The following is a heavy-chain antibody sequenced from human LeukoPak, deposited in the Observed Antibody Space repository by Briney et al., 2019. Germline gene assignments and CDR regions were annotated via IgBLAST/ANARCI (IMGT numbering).Heavy chain of an antibody. J-gene: IGHJ5*02. D-gene: IGHD6-13*01. V-gene: IGHV5-10-1*01. CDR1: GYSFTSYW. CDR3: ASQGSSWRANNWFDP. CDR2: IDPSDSYT. Sequence: GESLKISCKGSGYSFTSYWISWVRQMPGKGLEWMGRIDPSDSYTNYSPSFQGHVTISADKSISTAYLQWSSLKASDTAMYYCASQGSSWRANNWFDPWGQGTLVTVSS.